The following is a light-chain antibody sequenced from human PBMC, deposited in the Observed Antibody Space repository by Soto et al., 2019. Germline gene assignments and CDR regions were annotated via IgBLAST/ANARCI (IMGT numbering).Light chain of an antibody. CDR3: HQRYNWPRVT. CDR1: QSVSNS. V-gene: IGKV3-11*01. CDR2: DVS. Sequence: EIVLTQSPATLSLSPGEIVTLSFSASQSVSNSLAWYQQKPGQPPRLVIYDVSNRATGIPARFSGSGSGTDFTLTITSLEPEDFAVYFCHQRYNWPRVTFGQGTRLEIK. J-gene: IGKJ5*01.